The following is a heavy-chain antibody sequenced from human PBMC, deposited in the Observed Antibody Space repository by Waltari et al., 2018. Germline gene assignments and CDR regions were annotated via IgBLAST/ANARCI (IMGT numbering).Heavy chain of an antibody. Sequence: QVQLQESGPGLVKPSETLSLTCAVSGYSISSGYYLGWIRQPPGKGLEWIGNIYHSGSTYYNPSLKSRVTISVDTSKNQFSLKLSSVTAADTAVYYCAKGAAFDYWGQGTLVTVSS. CDR3: AKGAAFDY. D-gene: IGHD2-15*01. J-gene: IGHJ4*02. V-gene: IGHV4-38-2*01. CDR2: IYHSGST. CDR1: GYSISSGYY.